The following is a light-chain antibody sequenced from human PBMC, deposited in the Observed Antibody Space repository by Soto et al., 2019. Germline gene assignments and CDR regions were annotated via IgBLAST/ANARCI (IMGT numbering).Light chain of an antibody. CDR2: SDN. CDR3: AAWDDSLKVV. V-gene: IGLV1-44*01. Sequence: QSVLTQPPSASATPGQRVTISCSGSSSNIGSNTVNWYQQLPGTAPKLLIYSDNQRPSGVPDRFSGSKSGTSASLAFSGLQSEDEADYYCAAWDDSLKVVFGGGTKVTVL. J-gene: IGLJ3*02. CDR1: SSNIGSNT.